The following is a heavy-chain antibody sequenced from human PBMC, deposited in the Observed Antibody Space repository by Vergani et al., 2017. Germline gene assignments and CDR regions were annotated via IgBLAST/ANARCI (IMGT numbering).Heavy chain of an antibody. CDR3: ARDTAGMVRGVIRLDDAFDI. D-gene: IGHD3-10*01. V-gene: IGHV1-18*04. CDR1: GYTFTSYG. J-gene: IGHJ3*02. Sequence: QVQLVQSGAEVKKPGASVKVSCKASGYTFTSYGISWVRQAPGQGLEWMGWISAYNGNTNYAQKLQGRVTMTTVTSTSTAYMELRSLRSDDTAVYYCARDTAGMVRGVIRLDDAFDIWGQGTMVTVSS. CDR2: ISAYNGNT.